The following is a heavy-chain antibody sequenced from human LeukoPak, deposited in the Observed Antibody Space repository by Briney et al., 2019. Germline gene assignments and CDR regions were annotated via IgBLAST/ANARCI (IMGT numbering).Heavy chain of an antibody. CDR3: ARRYCSGGSCYQYFDY. Sequence: GGSLRLSCAASGFTFSSYWMSWVRQAPGAGLEWVANIKQDGSEKYYVDSVKGRFTISRGNAKNSLYLQMNSLRAEDTAVYYCARRYCSGGSCYQYFDYWGQGTLVTVSS. J-gene: IGHJ4*02. CDR2: IKQDGSEK. V-gene: IGHV3-7*04. CDR1: GFTFSSYW. D-gene: IGHD2-15*01.